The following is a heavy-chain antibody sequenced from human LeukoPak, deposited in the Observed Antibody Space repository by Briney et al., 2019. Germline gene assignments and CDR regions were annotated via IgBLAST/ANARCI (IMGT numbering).Heavy chain of an antibody. V-gene: IGHV3-7*01. CDR1: GFTISSYW. Sequence: GGSLRLSCAGSGFTISSYWMTWVRQAPGKGLEWVANIKQDGSEKYYVDSVKGRFTISRDNAKNSLYLQMNSLRAEDTAVYYCVRDDDRPDNGLDYWGPGTLVTVSS. J-gene: IGHJ4*02. CDR3: VRDDDRPDNGLDY. D-gene: IGHD3-22*01. CDR2: IKQDGSEK.